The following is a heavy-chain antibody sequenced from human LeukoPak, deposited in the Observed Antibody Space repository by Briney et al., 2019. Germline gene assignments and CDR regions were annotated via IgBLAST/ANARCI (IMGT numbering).Heavy chain of an antibody. V-gene: IGHV4-4*07. CDR1: GGSISSYY. Sequence: PSETLSLTCSFSGGSISSYYWSWIRQPAGKGLEWIGRIHTSGSTYYNPSLKSRVTISVDTSNNHFSLNLSSVTAADTAIYYCAREEADLIGKGSDAFDIWGQGTMVTVSS. D-gene: IGHD3-22*01. CDR2: IHTSGST. CDR3: AREEADLIGKGSDAFDI. J-gene: IGHJ3*02.